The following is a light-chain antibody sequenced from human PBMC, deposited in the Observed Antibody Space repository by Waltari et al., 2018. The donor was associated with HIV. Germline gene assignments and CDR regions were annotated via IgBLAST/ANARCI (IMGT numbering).Light chain of an antibody. Sequence: QSALSQPASVSGSPGQSITISCTGGSGDVGTYNLVSWYQRLPGSAPKLIIYEATKRPSGVSNRFSGSKSGGTASLTISGLQADDEGHYYCCSYAGTVVFGGWTELTVL. V-gene: IGLV2-23*01. CDR2: EAT. CDR3: CSYAGTVV. J-gene: IGLJ2*01. CDR1: SGDVGTYNL.